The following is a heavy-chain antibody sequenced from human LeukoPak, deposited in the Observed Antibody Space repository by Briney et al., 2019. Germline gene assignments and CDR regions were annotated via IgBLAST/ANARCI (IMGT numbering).Heavy chain of an antibody. D-gene: IGHD1-26*01. V-gene: IGHV1-58*02. CDR2: IVVGSGNT. CDR3: AVSGSPGVYFDY. CDR1: GFTFTSSA. J-gene: IGHJ4*02. Sequence: SVKVSCKASGFTFTSSAMQWVRQARGQRLEWIGWIVVGSGNTNYAQKFQERVTITRDMSTSTAYMELSSLRSEDTAVYYCAVSGSPGVYFDYWGQGTLVTVSS.